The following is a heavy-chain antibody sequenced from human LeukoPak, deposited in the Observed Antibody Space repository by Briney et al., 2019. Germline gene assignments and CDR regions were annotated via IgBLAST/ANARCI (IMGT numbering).Heavy chain of an antibody. CDR1: GFTFSSYG. D-gene: IGHD6-19*01. CDR2: ISGSGGTT. CDR3: AKGSKAVLFTRDHYMDV. J-gene: IGHJ6*03. V-gene: IGHV3-23*01. Sequence: GGSLRLSCAASGFTFSSYGMNWVRQAPGKGLEWVSVISGSGGTTYYADSVRGRFTISRDNSKNTLYLHMNSLRAEDTAVYFCAKGSKAVLFTRDHYMDVWGKGTTVTISS.